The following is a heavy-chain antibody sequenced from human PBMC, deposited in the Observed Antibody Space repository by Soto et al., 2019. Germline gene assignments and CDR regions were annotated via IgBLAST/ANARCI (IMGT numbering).Heavy chain of an antibody. CDR2: VYNSGST. D-gene: IGHD4-17*01. CDR1: GGSVSGGSYC. CDR3: ARVPVTTYFDL. J-gene: IGHJ2*01. Sequence: QVQLQESGPGLVKPSETLSLTCTVSGGSVSGGSYCWSWIRQPPGKGLECIGYVYNSGSTTYNPSLKHRVTISVEPSQNQFSLGLSSVTAADTAVYYCARVPVTTYFDLWGRGTLVTVSS. V-gene: IGHV4-61*01.